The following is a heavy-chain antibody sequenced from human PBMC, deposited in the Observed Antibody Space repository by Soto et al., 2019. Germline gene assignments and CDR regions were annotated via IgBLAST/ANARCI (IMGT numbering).Heavy chain of an antibody. J-gene: IGHJ3*02. CDR3: ARRHMGFYAFDI. D-gene: IGHD3-16*01. CDR2: ISGSGGST. V-gene: IGHV3-23*01. CDR1: GFTFSSYA. Sequence: QSGGSLRLSCAASGFTFSSYAMSWVRQAPGKGLEWVSAISGSGGSTYYADSVKGRFTISRDNSKNTLYLQMNSLRAEDTAVYYCARRHMGFYAFDIWGQGTMVTVS.